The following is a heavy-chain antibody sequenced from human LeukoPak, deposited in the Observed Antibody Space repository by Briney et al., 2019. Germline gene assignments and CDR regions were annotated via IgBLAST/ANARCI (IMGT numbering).Heavy chain of an antibody. CDR1: GGSISSGSYY. CDR3: ARGRDSSGRIDY. D-gene: IGHD3-22*01. CDR2: MYTNGST. V-gene: IGHV4-61*02. J-gene: IGHJ4*02. Sequence: KSSETLSLTCTVSGGSISSGSYYWSWIRQPAGKGLEWIGRMYTNGSTNYNPSLKSRVTISVDTSKNQFSLKLSSVTAADTAVYYCARGRDSSGRIDYWGQGTLVTVSS.